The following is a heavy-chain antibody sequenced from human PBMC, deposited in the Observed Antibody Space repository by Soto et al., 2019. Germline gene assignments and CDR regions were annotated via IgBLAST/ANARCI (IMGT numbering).Heavy chain of an antibody. Sequence: GGSLRLSCAASGFTFSSYAMHWVRRAPGKGLEWVAVISYDGSNKYYADSVKGRFTISRDNSKNTLYLQMNSLRAEDTAVYYCARDQAEMATIGDYWGQGTLVTVSS. CDR1: GFTFSSYA. D-gene: IGHD5-12*01. CDR2: ISYDGSNK. J-gene: IGHJ4*02. V-gene: IGHV3-30-3*01. CDR3: ARDQAEMATIGDY.